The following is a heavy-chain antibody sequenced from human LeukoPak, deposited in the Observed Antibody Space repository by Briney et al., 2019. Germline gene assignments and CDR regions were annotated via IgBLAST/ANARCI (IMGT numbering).Heavy chain of an antibody. V-gene: IGHV3-53*01. CDR2: IYSDGTT. Sequence: PGGSLRLSCAASGFSVSSIYMNWVRQAPGKGLEWVSVIYSDGTTYYADSVKGRFTISRDDSKNTLYLHMNSLRAEDTAVYYCARAPNWGFDHWGQGTLVTVSS. CDR1: GFSVSSIY. J-gene: IGHJ4*02. CDR3: ARAPNWGFDH. D-gene: IGHD7-27*01.